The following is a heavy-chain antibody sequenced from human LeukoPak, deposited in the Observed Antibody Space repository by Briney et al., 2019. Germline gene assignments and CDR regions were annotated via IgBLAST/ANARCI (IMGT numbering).Heavy chain of an antibody. J-gene: IGHJ4*02. CDR3: AKALIRITMVRGVNLFDY. D-gene: IGHD3-10*01. CDR2: ISGSGGST. V-gene: IGHV3-23*01. Sequence: GGSLRLSCAASGFTFSSYAMSWVRQAPGKGLEWVSAISGSGGSTYYADSVKGRFTISRDNSKNTLYLKMNSLRAEDTAVYYCAKALIRITMVRGVNLFDYWGQGTLVTVSS. CDR1: GFTFSSYA.